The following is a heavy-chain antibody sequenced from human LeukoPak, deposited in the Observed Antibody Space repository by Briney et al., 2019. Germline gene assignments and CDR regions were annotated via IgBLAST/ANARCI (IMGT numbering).Heavy chain of an antibody. CDR2: IYHSGST. CDR3: ARRRWLNLDY. CDR1: GYSITSGYY. J-gene: IGHJ4*02. Sequence: SETLSLTCTVSGYSITSGYYWAWIRQPPGKGLEWIGSIYHSGSTYYNPSLKSRVTISVDTSKNQFSLKLSSVTAADTAVYYCARRRWLNLDYWGQGTLVTVSS. V-gene: IGHV4-38-2*02. D-gene: IGHD3-22*01.